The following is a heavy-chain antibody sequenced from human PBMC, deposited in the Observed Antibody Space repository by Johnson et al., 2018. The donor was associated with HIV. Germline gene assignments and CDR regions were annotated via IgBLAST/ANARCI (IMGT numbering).Heavy chain of an antibody. CDR1: GFAFSSYA. V-gene: IGHV3-30*04. D-gene: IGHD2-2*01. J-gene: IGHJ3*02. Sequence: QVQLVESGGGVVQPGRSLRLSCAASGFAFSSYAMHWVRQAPGKGLEWVAVISYDGTSKYQADSVKGRFTISRDKSKNTLYLQMNSLRAEDTAVYYCAKDGAMAFDIWGQGTLVTVSS. CDR2: ISYDGTSK. CDR3: AKDGAMAFDI.